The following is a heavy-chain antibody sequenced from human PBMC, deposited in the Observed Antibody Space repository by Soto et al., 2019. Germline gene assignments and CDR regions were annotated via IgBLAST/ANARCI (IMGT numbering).Heavy chain of an antibody. Sequence: GGSLRLSCAASGFTFSSYAMHWVRQAPGKGLEWVAVISYDGSNKYYADSVKGRFTISRDNSKNTLYLQMNSLRAEDTAVYYCARVGGPSIAARYYYYGMDVWGQGTTVTVSS. CDR1: GFTFSSYA. CDR3: ARVGGPSIAARYYYYGMDV. D-gene: IGHD6-6*01. CDR2: ISYDGSNK. V-gene: IGHV3-30-3*01. J-gene: IGHJ6*02.